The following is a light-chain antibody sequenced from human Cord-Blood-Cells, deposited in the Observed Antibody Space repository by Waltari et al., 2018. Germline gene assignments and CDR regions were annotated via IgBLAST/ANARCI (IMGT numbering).Light chain of an antibody. J-gene: IGLJ1*01. Sequence: QSALTQPRSVSGSPGPSVTLSCTGTSSDLGGSNYVSWYQQHPGKAPKLMIYDVSKRPSGVPDRFSGSKSGNTASLTISGLQAEDEADYYCCSYAGSYTNYVFGTGTKVTVL. CDR1: SSDLGGSNY. V-gene: IGLV2-11*01. CDR3: CSYAGSYTNYV. CDR2: DVS.